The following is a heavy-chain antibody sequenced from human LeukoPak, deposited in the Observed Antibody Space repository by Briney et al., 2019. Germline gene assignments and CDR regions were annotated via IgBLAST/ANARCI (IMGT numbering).Heavy chain of an antibody. CDR1: GYTFTGYY. J-gene: IGHJ6*02. V-gene: IGHV1-2*02. CDR3: ARGDTAMVIDYYYYYGMDV. Sequence: ASVTVSCKASGYTFTGYYMHWVRQAPGQGLEWMGWIKPNSGGTNYAQKFQGRVTITRDTSISTAYMELSRLRSDDTAVYYCARGDTAMVIDYYYYYGMDVWGQGTTVTVSS. D-gene: IGHD5-18*01. CDR2: IKPNSGGT.